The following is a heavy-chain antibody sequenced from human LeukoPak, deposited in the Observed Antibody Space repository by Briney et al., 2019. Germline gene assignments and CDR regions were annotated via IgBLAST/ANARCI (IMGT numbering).Heavy chain of an antibody. V-gene: IGHV3-23*01. Sequence: GGSLRLSCAASGFTFSSYAMSWVRQAPGKGLEWVSAISGSGGSTYYADSVKGRFTISRDNSKNTLYLQMNSLRAEDTAVYYCARDRSIADTSFDYWGQGTLVTVSS. CDR1: GFTFSSYA. D-gene: IGHD6-6*01. CDR3: ARDRSIADTSFDY. CDR2: ISGSGGST. J-gene: IGHJ4*02.